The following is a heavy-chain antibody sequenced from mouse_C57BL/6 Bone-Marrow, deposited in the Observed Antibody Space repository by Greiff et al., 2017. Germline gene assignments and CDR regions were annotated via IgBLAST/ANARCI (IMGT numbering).Heavy chain of an antibody. CDR3: VSPGHDKGFFDY. CDR2: IDPSDSYT. V-gene: IGHV1-59*01. D-gene: IGHD2-12*01. CDR1: GYTFTSYW. J-gene: IGHJ2*01. Sequence: QVQLQQPGAELVRPGTSVKLSCKASGYTFTSYWMHWVKQRPGQGLEWIGVIDPSDSYTNYNQKFKGKATLTVDTSSSTAYMQLSSLTSEDSAVYYCVSPGHDKGFFDYWGQGTTLTVSS.